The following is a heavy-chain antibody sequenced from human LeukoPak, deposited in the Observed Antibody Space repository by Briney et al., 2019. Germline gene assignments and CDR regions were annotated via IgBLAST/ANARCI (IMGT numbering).Heavy chain of an antibody. J-gene: IGHJ4*02. D-gene: IGHD1-26*01. Sequence: PGGSLRLSCAASGFTFSSYEMNWVRQAPGKGLAWVSYISTSVSTIYYADSVKGRFTISRDNAKNSLYLQMNSLRAEDTAVYYCARAGRNFDYWGQGTLVTVSS. CDR1: GFTFSSYE. CDR2: ISTSVSTI. CDR3: ARAGRNFDY. V-gene: IGHV3-48*03.